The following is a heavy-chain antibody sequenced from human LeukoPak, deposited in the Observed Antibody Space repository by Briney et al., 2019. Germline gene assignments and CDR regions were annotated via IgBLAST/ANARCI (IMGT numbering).Heavy chain of an antibody. CDR2: INPNSGGT. J-gene: IGHJ4*02. D-gene: IGHD3-16*01. CDR3: ARDRSRFLGLCYFDY. CDR1: GYTFTGYY. Sequence: GASVKLSCKASGYTFTGYYMHWVRQAPGQGLEWMGWINPNSGGTNYAQKFQGRVTMTRDTSISTAYMELSRLRSDDTAVYYCARDRSRFLGLCYFDYWGQGTLVTVSS. V-gene: IGHV1-2*02.